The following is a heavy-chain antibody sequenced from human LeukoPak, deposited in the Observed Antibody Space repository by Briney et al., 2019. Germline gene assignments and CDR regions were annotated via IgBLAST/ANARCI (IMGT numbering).Heavy chain of an antibody. Sequence: QPGGSLRLSCAASGFTFSSYAMHWVRQAPGKGLEWVAVISYDGSNKYYADSVKGRFTISRDNSKNTLYLQMNSLRAEDTAVYYCAKAGDCTNGVCKIHYYYMDVWGKGTTVTVSS. V-gene: IGHV3-30*04. CDR1: GFTFSSYA. J-gene: IGHJ6*03. D-gene: IGHD2-8*01. CDR2: ISYDGSNK. CDR3: AKAGDCTNGVCKIHYYYMDV.